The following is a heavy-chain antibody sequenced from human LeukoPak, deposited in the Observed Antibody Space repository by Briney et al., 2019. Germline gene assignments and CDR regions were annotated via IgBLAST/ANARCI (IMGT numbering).Heavy chain of an antibody. V-gene: IGHV4-59*01. J-gene: IGHJ4*02. CDR2: IYYSGST. CDR1: GGSISSYY. D-gene: IGHD3-3*01. CDR3: ARAGGYYDFWSGYYISVYFDY. Sequence: SETLSLTCTVSGGSISSYYWSWIRQPPGKGLEWIGYIYYSGSTNYNPSLKSRVTVSVDTSKNQFSLKLSSVTAADTAVYYCARAGGYYDFWSGYYISVYFDYWGQGTLVTVSS.